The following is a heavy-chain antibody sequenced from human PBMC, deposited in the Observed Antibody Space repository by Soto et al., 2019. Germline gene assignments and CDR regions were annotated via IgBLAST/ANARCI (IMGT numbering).Heavy chain of an antibody. D-gene: IGHD5-12*01. J-gene: IGHJ3*02. Sequence: PGGSLRLSCAASGFTFSSHAMSWVRQAPGKGLEWVPAISGSGGGTYYADSVKGRFTISRDNSKNTLYLQMNSLRAEDTAVYYCAKDSGYSGYPYDAFDIWGQGTMVTVSS. CDR2: ISGSGGGT. V-gene: IGHV3-23*01. CDR1: GFTFSSHA. CDR3: AKDSGYSGYPYDAFDI.